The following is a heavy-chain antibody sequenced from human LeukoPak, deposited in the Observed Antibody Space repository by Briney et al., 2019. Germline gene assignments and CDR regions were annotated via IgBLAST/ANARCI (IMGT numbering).Heavy chain of an antibody. CDR3: ARGPAGYN. CDR2: IYSGGSI. D-gene: IGHD1-1*01. J-gene: IGHJ4*02. Sequence: PGGSLRLSCAASGFTVSSNHMSWVRKAPGRGLEWVSVIYSGGSIDYADSVKGRFTISRDNLKNTLYLQMNSLRAEDTAVYYCARGPAGYNWGQGTLVTFSS. CDR1: GFTVSSNH. V-gene: IGHV3-53*01.